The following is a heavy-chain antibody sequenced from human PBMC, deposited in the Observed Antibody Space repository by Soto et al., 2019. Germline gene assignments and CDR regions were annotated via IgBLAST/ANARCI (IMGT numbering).Heavy chain of an antibody. J-gene: IGHJ3*02. V-gene: IGHV3-74*01. D-gene: IGHD2-15*01. CDR2: INSDGSST. CDR3: TSDHIAVVVAASENDAFDI. CDR1: GFTFSSYW. Sequence: PGGSLRLSCAASGFTFSSYWMHWVRQAPGKGLVWVSRINSDGSSTSYADSVKGRFTISRDDSKNTLYLQMNSLKTEDTAVYYCTSDHIAVVVAASENDAFDICGQGTMVTVSS.